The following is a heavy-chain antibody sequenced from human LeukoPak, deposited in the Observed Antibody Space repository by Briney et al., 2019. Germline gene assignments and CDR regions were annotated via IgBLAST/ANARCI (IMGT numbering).Heavy chain of an antibody. CDR1: GFTFSPYS. Sequence: GGSLRLSCAASGFTFSPYSMNWVRQAPGKGLEWVSSISMSGGNMYYADSVQGRFTISRDNARNSLYLQMNSLRAEDTAVYYCARGHSSGWHPFDYWGQGTLVTVSS. V-gene: IGHV3-21*01. J-gene: IGHJ4*02. CDR3: ARGHSSGWHPFDY. D-gene: IGHD6-19*01. CDR2: ISMSGGNM.